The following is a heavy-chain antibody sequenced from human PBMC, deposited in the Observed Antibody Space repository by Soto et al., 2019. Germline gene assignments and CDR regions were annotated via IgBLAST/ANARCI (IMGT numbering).Heavy chain of an antibody. V-gene: IGHV3-23*01. D-gene: IGHD3-22*01. CDR3: ARTYYYDSTGYYRTFDY. Sequence: PGGSLRLSCAASGFTFGSYAMSWVCLAPGKGLEWVSVAGPSGSSTFYADSVRGRFTISRDNVENTLYLQMNSLRVADTALYFCARTYYYDSTGYYRTFDYWGQGTLVTVSS. CDR1: GFTFGSYA. CDR2: AGPSGSST. J-gene: IGHJ4*02.